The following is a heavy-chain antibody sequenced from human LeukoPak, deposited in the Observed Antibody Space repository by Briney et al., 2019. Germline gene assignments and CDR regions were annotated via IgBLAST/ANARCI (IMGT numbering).Heavy chain of an antibody. CDR3: ARVLRAASWRSYDY. CDR1: GGSISSYY. D-gene: IGHD5-18*01. J-gene: IGHJ4*02. CDR2: IYYSGST. V-gene: IGHV4-59*01. Sequence: SETLSLTCTLSGGSISSYYCSWIRQPPGKGLEWIGYIYYSGSTNYNPSLKSRVTISIDTSRNQFSLRLNSMTAADTAIYYCARVLRAASWRSYDYWGQGSLVTVSS.